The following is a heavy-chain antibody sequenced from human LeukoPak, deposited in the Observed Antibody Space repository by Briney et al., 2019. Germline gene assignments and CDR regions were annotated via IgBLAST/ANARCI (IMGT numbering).Heavy chain of an antibody. V-gene: IGHV4-34*01. Sequence: PSETLSLTCAVYGGSFSGYYWSWIRQPPGKGLEWIGEINHSGSTNYNPSLKSRVTISVDTSKNQFSLKLSSVTAADTAVYYCARVGGTNFYYYGLDVWGQGTTVTVSS. CDR2: INHSGST. J-gene: IGHJ6*02. D-gene: IGHD3-3*01. CDR1: GGSFSGYY. CDR3: ARVGGTNFYYYGLDV.